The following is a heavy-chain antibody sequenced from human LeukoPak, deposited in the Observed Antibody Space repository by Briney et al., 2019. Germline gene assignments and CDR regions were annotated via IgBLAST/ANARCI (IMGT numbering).Heavy chain of an antibody. Sequence: SETLSLTCTVSGGPISSYYWSWIRQPPGKGLEWIGEINHSGSTNYNPSLKSRVTISVDTSKNQFSLKLSSVTAADTAVYYCARGQNRITMIVVAHSWFDPWGQGTLVTVSS. V-gene: IGHV4-34*01. CDR1: GGPISSYY. D-gene: IGHD3-22*01. CDR3: ARGQNRITMIVVAHSWFDP. J-gene: IGHJ5*02. CDR2: INHSGST.